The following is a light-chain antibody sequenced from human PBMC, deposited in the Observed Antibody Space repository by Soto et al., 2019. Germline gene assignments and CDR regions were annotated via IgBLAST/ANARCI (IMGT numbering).Light chain of an antibody. CDR1: SSNIGVNT. J-gene: IGLJ1*01. Sequence: VLTKPPSASGTPGQRVTISCSGSSSNIGVNTVNWYQQLPGTAPKLLIYVDNQRPSGVPDRFSGSKSGTSASLAISGLQSEDEADFYCAACDDSLNGFVFGTGTKVIVL. CDR3: AACDDSLNGFV. V-gene: IGLV1-44*01. CDR2: VDN.